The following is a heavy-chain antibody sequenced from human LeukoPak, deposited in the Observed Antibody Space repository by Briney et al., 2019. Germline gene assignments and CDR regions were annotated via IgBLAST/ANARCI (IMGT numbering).Heavy chain of an antibody. D-gene: IGHD6-13*01. CDR1: GYTFTSYY. Sequence: ASVKVSCKASGYTFTSYYMHWVRQAPGQGLEWMGIINPSGGSTSYAQKFQGRVTMTRDTSTSTVYMELSSLRSEDTAVYYCARDGPATPIAAAAHYFDYWGQGTLVTVSS. CDR3: ARDGPATPIAAAAHYFDY. CDR2: INPSGGST. J-gene: IGHJ4*02. V-gene: IGHV1-46*01.